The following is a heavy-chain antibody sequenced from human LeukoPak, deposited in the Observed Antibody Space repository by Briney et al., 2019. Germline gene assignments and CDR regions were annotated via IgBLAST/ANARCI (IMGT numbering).Heavy chain of an antibody. Sequence: GGSLRLSCAASGFTFSRYWMSWVRQVPRKGLEWVANIKQDGGEIYYVDSVKGRFTISRDNAKNSLYLQMNSLRAEDTAVYYCARDTSHYDILTGYYLYYFDYWGQGTLVTVSS. J-gene: IGHJ4*02. V-gene: IGHV3-7*01. CDR1: GFTFSRYW. CDR2: IKQDGGEI. CDR3: ARDTSHYDILTGYYLYYFDY. D-gene: IGHD3-9*01.